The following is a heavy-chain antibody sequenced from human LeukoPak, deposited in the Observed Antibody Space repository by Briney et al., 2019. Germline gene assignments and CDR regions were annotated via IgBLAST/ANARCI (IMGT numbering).Heavy chain of an antibody. CDR2: ISSSGST. Sequence: SETLSLTCTVSGDSISSGDYYWSWIRQPAGKGLKWIGRISSSGSTNYNPSLKSRVTISVDTSKNQFSLKLSSVTAADTAVYYCARRFLDPIRFDPWGQGTLVTVSS. CDR1: GDSISSGDYY. J-gene: IGHJ5*02. D-gene: IGHD3-3*01. V-gene: IGHV4-61*02. CDR3: ARRFLDPIRFDP.